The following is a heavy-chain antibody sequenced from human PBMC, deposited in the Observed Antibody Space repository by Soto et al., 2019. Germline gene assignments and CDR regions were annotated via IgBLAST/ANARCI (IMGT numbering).Heavy chain of an antibody. CDR3: ARDTSGSPGYYYYYGMDV. V-gene: IGHV3-53*01. D-gene: IGHD1-26*01. CDR1: GFTVSSNY. J-gene: IGHJ6*02. Sequence: GGSLRLSCAASGFTVSSNYMSWVRQAPGKGLEWVSVIYSGGSTYYADSVKGRFTISRDNSKNTLYLQVNSLRAEDTAVYYCARDTSGSPGYYYYYGMDVWGQGTTVTVSS. CDR2: IYSGGST.